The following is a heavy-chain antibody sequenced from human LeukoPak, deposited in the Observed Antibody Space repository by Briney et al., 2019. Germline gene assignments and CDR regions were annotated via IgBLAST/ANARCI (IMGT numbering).Heavy chain of an antibody. J-gene: IGHJ4*02. Sequence: SETLSLTCTISSGSISSSSYYWGWIRQPPGKGLEWIGSIYYSGSTYYNPSLKSRVTISEDTSKNQFSLRLSSVTAADTAVYYCARYRWLQFHFDYWGQGTLVTVSS. CDR2: IYYSGST. D-gene: IGHD4-23*01. V-gene: IGHV4-39*01. CDR1: SGSISSSSYY. CDR3: ARYRWLQFHFDY.